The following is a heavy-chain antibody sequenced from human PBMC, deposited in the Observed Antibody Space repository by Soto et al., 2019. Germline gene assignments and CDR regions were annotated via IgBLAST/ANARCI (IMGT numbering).Heavy chain of an antibody. CDR2: MNPNSGNT. Sequence: ASVKVSCKASGYTFTSYDINWVRQATGQGLEWMGWMNPNSGNTGYAQKFQGRVTMTRNTSISTAYMELSSLRSEDTAVYYCARSLFPTKRVCYKGCFDYCGKRNLITVSS. CDR1: GYTFTSYD. CDR3: ARSLFPTKRVCYKGCFDY. D-gene: IGHD2-8*01. V-gene: IGHV1-8*01. J-gene: IGHJ4*02.